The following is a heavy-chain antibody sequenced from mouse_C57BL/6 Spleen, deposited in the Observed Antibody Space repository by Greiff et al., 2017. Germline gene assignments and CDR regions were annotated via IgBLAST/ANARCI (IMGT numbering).Heavy chain of an antibody. Sequence: VQLQQSGPELVKPGASVKISCKASGYTFTDYYMNWVKQSHGKSLEWIGDINPNNGGTSYNQKFKGKATLTVDKSSSTAYMELRSLTSEDSAVYYCARWCFDYWGQGTTRTVSS. D-gene: IGHD1-1*02. V-gene: IGHV1-26*01. CDR3: ARWCFDY. J-gene: IGHJ2*01. CDR2: INPNNGGT. CDR1: GYTFTDYY.